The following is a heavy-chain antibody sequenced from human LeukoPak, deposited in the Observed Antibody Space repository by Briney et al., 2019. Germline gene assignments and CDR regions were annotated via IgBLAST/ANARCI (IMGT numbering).Heavy chain of an antibody. V-gene: IGHV3-21*04. Sequence: GGSLRLSCAASGFTFSNYSMNWVRQAPGKGLEWVSSITSSGSYIYYADSVKGRFTISRDNARNSLYLQMNSLRAEDTAVYYCTTDLTSAIFYYWGQGTLVTVSS. CDR1: GFTFSNYS. CDR2: ITSSGSYI. J-gene: IGHJ4*02. CDR3: TTDLTSAIFYY.